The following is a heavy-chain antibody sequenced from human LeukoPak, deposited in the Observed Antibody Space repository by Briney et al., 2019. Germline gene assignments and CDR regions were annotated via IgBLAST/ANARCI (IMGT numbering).Heavy chain of an antibody. CDR2: ISYDGSNK. J-gene: IGHJ4*02. CDR1: GFTFSSYG. V-gene: IGHV3-30*18. CDR3: AKPVYSSSWSPFDY. D-gene: IGHD6-13*01. Sequence: GGSLRLSCAASGFTFSSYGMHWVRQAPGKGLEWVAVISYDGSNKYYADSVKGRFTISRDNSKNTLYLQMNSLRAEDAAVYYCAKPVYSSSWSPFDYWGQGTLVTVSS.